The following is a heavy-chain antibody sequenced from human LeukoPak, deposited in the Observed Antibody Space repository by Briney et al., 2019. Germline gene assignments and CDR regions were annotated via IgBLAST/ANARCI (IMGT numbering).Heavy chain of an antibody. CDR3: TRSDCSGGGCYSVRAFDI. D-gene: IGHD2-15*01. CDR1: GFTFSMDW. V-gene: IGHV3-7*01. CDR2: IKQDGSEK. Sequence: PGGSLRLSCAASGFTFSMDWMSWVRQAPGKGREWVADIKQDGSEKYYVGSVKGRFTISRDNAKNSLYLQMNSLRAEDTAVYYCTRSDCSGGGCYSVRAFDIWGQGTMVAVSS. J-gene: IGHJ3*02.